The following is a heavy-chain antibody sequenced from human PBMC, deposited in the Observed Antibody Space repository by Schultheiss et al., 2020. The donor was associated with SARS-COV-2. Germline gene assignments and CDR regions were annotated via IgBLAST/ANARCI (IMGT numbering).Heavy chain of an antibody. D-gene: IGHD3-9*01. CDR3: VYRRYDILTDYFDY. V-gene: IGHV2-5*08. CDR1: GFSLSTSGMC. CDR2: IDWDDDK. J-gene: IGHJ4*02. Sequence: SGPTLVKPTQTLTLTCTFSGFSLSTSGMCVSWIRQPPGKALEWLALIDWDDDKHYSPSLKSRLTITKDTSKNQVVLTMTNMDPVDTATYYCVYRRYDILTDYFDYWGQGTLVTVSS.